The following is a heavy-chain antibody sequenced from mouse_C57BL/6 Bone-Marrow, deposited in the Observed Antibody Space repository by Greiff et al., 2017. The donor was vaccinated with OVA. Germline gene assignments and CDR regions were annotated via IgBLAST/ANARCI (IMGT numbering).Heavy chain of an antibody. D-gene: IGHD1-1*01. CDR2: IYPRSGNT. V-gene: IGHV1-81*01. CDR3: ATTVVAPIGWFDV. J-gene: IGHJ1*03. Sequence: QVQLQQSGAELARPGASVKLSCKASGYTFTSYGISWVKQRTGQGLEWIGEIYPRSGNTYYNEKFKGKATLTADKSSSTAYMELRSLTSEDSAVYFCATTVVAPIGWFDVWGTGTTVTVSS. CDR1: GYTFTSYG.